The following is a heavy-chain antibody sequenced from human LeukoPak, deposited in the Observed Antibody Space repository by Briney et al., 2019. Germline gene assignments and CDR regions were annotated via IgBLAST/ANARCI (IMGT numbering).Heavy chain of an antibody. V-gene: IGHV4-59*01. Sequence: PSETLSLTCTVSGGSISSYYWSWIRQPPGEGLEWIGYIYYSGSTNYNPSLKSRVTISVDTSKNQFSLKLSSVTAADTAVYYCARVVVVAATRQFDYWGQGTLVTVSS. J-gene: IGHJ4*02. CDR1: GGSISSYY. D-gene: IGHD2-15*01. CDR3: ARVVVVAATRQFDY. CDR2: IYYSGST.